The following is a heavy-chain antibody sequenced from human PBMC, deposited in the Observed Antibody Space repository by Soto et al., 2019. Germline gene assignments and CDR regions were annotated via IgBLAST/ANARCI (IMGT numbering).Heavy chain of an antibody. Sequence: GGSLRLSCAASGFTITDAWINWVRQAPGMGLEWVGRIKSIRDGGTTDFAAPVKARFAISRDDSKNMVYLQINSLNTEDTAVYYCGSDCHISYIFASHDYWGQGTLVTVSS. CDR1: GFTITDAW. V-gene: IGHV3-15*07. CDR2: IKSIRDGGTT. J-gene: IGHJ4*02. CDR3: GSDCHISYIFASHDY. D-gene: IGHD3-3*02.